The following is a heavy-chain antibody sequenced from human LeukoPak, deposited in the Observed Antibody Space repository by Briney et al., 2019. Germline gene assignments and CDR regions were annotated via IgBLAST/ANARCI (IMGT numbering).Heavy chain of an antibody. Sequence: GGSLRLSCAASGFTFSSYSMNWVRQAPGKGLEWVSYISSSSSTIYYADSVKGRFTISRDNAKNSLYLQMNSLRAEDTAVYYCARTLFLPGYCTNGVCSPFDYWGQGTLVTVSS. CDR2: ISSSSSTI. D-gene: IGHD2-8*01. J-gene: IGHJ4*02. V-gene: IGHV3-48*01. CDR3: ARTLFLPGYCTNGVCSPFDY. CDR1: GFTFSSYS.